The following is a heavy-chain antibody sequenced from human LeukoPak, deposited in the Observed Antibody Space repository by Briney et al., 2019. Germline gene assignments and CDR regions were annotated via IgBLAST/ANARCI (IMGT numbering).Heavy chain of an antibody. J-gene: IGHJ6*03. V-gene: IGHV4-59*01. D-gene: IGHD2-8*02. CDR2: IYYSGST. Sequence: PSETLSLTCTVSGGSISSYYWSWIRQPPGKGLEWVGYIYYSGSTNYNPSLKSRVTISVDTSKNQFSLKLSSVTAADTAVYYCARSPGSGLNYFYYYMDVWGKGTTVTISS. CDR1: GGSISSYY. CDR3: ARSPGSGLNYFYYYMDV.